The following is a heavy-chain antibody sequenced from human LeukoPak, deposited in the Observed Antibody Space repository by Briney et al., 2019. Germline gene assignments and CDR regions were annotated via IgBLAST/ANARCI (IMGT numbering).Heavy chain of an antibody. CDR1: GGSFSGYY. J-gene: IGHJ3*02. V-gene: IGHV4-34*01. Sequence: SETLSLTCAVYGGSFSGYYWSWIRQPPGKGLEWIGEINHSGSTNYNPSLTSRVTISVDTSKNQFSLKLSSVTAADTAVYYCARGQSRGYSYGYRSGAFDIWGQGTMVTVSS. CDR3: ARGQSRGYSYGYRSGAFDI. D-gene: IGHD5-18*01. CDR2: INHSGST.